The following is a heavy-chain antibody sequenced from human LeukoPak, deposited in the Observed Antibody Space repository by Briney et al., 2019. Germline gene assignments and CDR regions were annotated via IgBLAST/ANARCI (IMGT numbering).Heavy chain of an antibody. CDR2: INQDGSDK. V-gene: IGHV3-7*02. CDR1: GFTFSSYL. Sequence: QTGGSLRLSCAASGFTFSSYLMTWVRQAPGKGLEWVATINQDGSDKYYVDSVEGRFTISRDNAQNSLHLQMNSLRVEDTAVYYCALLRGGNYWGQGTLVTVSS. J-gene: IGHJ4*02. D-gene: IGHD3-10*01. CDR3: ALLRGGNY.